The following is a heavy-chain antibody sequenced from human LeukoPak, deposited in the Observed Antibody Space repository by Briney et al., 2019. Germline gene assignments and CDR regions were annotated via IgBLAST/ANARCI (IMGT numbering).Heavy chain of an antibody. CDR1: GYTFTGYY. D-gene: IGHD1-26*01. V-gene: IGHV1-2*04. CDR3: AGDPRIVGATTNY. CDR2: INPNSGGT. J-gene: IGHJ4*02. Sequence: ASVKVSCKASGYTFTGYYMHWVRQAPGQGLEWMGWINPNSGGTNYAQKFQGWVTMTRDTSISTAYMELSSLRSEDTAAYYCAGDPRIVGATTNYWGQGTLVTVSS.